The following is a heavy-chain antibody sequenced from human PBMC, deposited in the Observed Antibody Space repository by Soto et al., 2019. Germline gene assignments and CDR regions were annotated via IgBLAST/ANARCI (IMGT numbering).Heavy chain of an antibody. CDR3: AKDSSGSYFPYNYFGP. Sequence: GGALRLSCAASPFTFNIYAMTILRQAPGKGLEWVSTISVSGGNAYYADSVKGRFTISRDYSNRTLYLQMDNLRPEDTSLYYCAKDSSGSYFPYNYFGPWGQGTLVTVSS. CDR2: ISVSGGNA. D-gene: IGHD1-26*01. J-gene: IGHJ5*02. CDR1: PFTFNIYA. V-gene: IGHV3-23*01.